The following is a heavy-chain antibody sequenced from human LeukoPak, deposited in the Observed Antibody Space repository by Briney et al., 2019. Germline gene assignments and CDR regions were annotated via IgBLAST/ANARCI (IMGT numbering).Heavy chain of an antibody. Sequence: GESLKISCKGSGYSFTSYGIGWVRQMPGKGLEWMGIIYPGDSDTRYSPSFQGQVSISADKSISTAYLQWSSLKASDTAMYYRARRSAFEGILDYWGQGTLVTVSS. J-gene: IGHJ4*02. V-gene: IGHV5-51*01. CDR2: IYPGDSDT. D-gene: IGHD3-3*02. CDR3: ARRSAFEGILDY. CDR1: GYSFTSYG.